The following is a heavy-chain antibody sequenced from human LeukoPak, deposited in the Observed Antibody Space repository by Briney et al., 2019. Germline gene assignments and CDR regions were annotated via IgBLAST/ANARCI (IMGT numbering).Heavy chain of an antibody. Sequence: SVKVSCKASGGTFSSYAISWVRQAPGQGLEWMGGIIPIFGTANYAQKFQGRVTITTDESTSTAYMELSSLRSEDTAVYYCARVAVAGTGVDYWGQGTLLTVSS. CDR2: IIPIFGTA. CDR3: ARVAVAGTGVDY. V-gene: IGHV1-69*05. CDR1: GGTFSSYA. J-gene: IGHJ4*02. D-gene: IGHD6-19*01.